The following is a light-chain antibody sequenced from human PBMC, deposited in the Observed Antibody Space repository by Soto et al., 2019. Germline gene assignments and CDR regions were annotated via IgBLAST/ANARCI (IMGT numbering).Light chain of an antibody. Sequence: DIQMTQSPSSVSASVGDRVTITCRASQGVDTYLAWYQLKPGKAPKLLIYAASNLQDEVPSRFSGSRSETPFTLTISSLQPEDFATYYCQQAKGFPLTFGGGTKVE. J-gene: IGKJ4*01. V-gene: IGKV1-12*01. CDR2: AAS. CDR1: QGVDTY. CDR3: QQAKGFPLT.